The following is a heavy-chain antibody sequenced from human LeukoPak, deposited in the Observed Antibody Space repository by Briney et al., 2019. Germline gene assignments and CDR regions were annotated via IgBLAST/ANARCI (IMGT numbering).Heavy chain of an antibody. V-gene: IGHV1-2*02. CDR2: INPNSGGT. CDR1: GGTFSSYA. J-gene: IGHJ6*03. D-gene: IGHD1-26*01. CDR3: ARAVVGATNYYYYYMDV. Sequence: GASVKVSCKASGGTFSSYAISWVRQAPGQGLEWMGWINPNSGGTNYAQKFQGRVTMTRDTSISTAYMELSRLRSDDTAVYYCARAVVGATNYYYYYMDVWGKGTTVTVSS.